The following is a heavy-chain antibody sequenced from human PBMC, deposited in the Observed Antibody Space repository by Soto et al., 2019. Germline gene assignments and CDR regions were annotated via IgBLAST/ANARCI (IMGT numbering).Heavy chain of an antibody. V-gene: IGHV1-69*02. Sequence: ASVKVSCKASGCTFSSYTISWVRQAPGQGLEWMGRIIPILGIANYAQKFQGRVTITADKSTSTAYMELSSLRSEDTAVYYCARFVVAATRAEYFQHWGQGTLVTVSS. J-gene: IGHJ1*01. CDR2: IIPILGIA. D-gene: IGHD2-15*01. CDR1: GCTFSSYT. CDR3: ARFVVAATRAEYFQH.